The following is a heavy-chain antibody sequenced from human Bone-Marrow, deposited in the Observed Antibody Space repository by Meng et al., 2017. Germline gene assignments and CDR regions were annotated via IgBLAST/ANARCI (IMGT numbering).Heavy chain of an antibody. CDR2: VSYDGASK. J-gene: IGHJ5*02. Sequence: GESLKISCSASGFTFSKSAMHWVRQAPGKGLEWLAVVSYDGASKHYGDSVSGRSSISRDDSKSTLSLQMNSLRAEDTAVYYCTTWDSGSGICKWFAPWGQGTLVTVSS. CDR1: GFTFSKSA. CDR3: TTWDSGSGICKWFAP. V-gene: IGHV3-30*04. D-gene: IGHD3-10*01.